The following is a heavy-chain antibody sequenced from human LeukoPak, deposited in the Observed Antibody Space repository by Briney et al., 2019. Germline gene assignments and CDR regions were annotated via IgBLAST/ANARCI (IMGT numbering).Heavy chain of an antibody. CDR2: IIPIFGIA. CDR3: AREGVWGNSYFDY. V-gene: IGHV1-69*04. D-gene: IGHD4-23*01. J-gene: IGHJ4*02. Sequence: SVKVSCKASGGTFSSYAISWVRQAPGQGLEWMGRIIPIFGIANYAQKFQGRVTIIADKSTSTAYMELSSLRSEDTAVYYCAREGVWGNSYFDYWGQGTLVTVSS. CDR1: GGTFSSYA.